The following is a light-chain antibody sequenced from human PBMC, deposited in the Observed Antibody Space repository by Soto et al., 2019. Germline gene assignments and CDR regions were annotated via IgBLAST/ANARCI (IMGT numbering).Light chain of an antibody. CDR1: QSVSSY. J-gene: IGKJ2*01. Sequence: EIVLTQSPATLSLSPGERATLSCRASQSVSSYLDWYQQKPGQAPRLLIYDASNRATGIPARFSGSGSGTDFTLTIISLEPEEFAVYYCQQRSNWPRTFGQGTKLEIK. CDR2: DAS. CDR3: QQRSNWPRT. V-gene: IGKV3-11*01.